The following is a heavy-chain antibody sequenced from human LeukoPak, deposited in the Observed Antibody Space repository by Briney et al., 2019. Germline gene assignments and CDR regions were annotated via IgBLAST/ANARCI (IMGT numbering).Heavy chain of an antibody. CDR1: GFTFSDYY. J-gene: IGHJ4*02. D-gene: IGHD5-24*01. Sequence: PGGSLRLSCAASGFTFSDYYMSWIRQAPGKGLEWVSYIRSSGSTTYYADSVKGRFTISRDNSKNTLYLQMNSLIAEDTAVYYCAKSGYNRFDYWGQGTRVTVSS. CDR3: AKSGYNRFDY. V-gene: IGHV3-11*01. CDR2: IRSSGSTT.